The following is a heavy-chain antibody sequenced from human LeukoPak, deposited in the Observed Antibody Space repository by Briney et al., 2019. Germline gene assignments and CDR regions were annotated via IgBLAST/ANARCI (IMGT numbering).Heavy chain of an antibody. CDR2: INQDGSKK. CDR3: ARDERYDLWSGYSNY. V-gene: IGHV3-7*01. J-gene: IGHJ4*02. Sequence: PGGSLRLSCVASRFTFSNYWMSWVRQAPGKGLEWVANINQDGSKKRYADSMKGRFTISRDNAKESLYLQLNSLRAEDTAVYYCARDERYDLWSGYSNYWGQGTLVTVSS. CDR1: RFTFSNYW. D-gene: IGHD3-3*01.